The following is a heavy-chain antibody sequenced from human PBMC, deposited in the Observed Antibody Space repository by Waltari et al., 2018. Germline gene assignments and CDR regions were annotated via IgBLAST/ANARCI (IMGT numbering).Heavy chain of an antibody. J-gene: IGHJ6*02. CDR1: GGSISSNNYY. D-gene: IGHD6-13*01. V-gene: IGHV4-39*01. Sequence: QLQLQESGPGLVKPSETLSLTCAVSGGSISSNNYYWDWIRQPPGKGLEWIGSIYYSGRTYYNPSLNSRVTISVDTSKTHFSLKLGSVTAADTSLYYCARHSAYAGTGYYYGMDVWGQGTTVTVSS. CDR2: IYYSGRT. CDR3: ARHSAYAGTGYYYGMDV.